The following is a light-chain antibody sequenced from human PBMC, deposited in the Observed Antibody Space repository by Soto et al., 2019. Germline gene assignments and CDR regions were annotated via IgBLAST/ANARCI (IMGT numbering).Light chain of an antibody. CDR2: DAS. CDR1: QTGSNSY. CDR3: QQRSNWPLLT. Sequence: EIVLTQSPATLSLSPGERATLSCRASQTGSNSYLAWYQQKSGQAPRLLIYDASNRATGIPARFSGSGSGTDFTLTISSLEPEDFAVYYCQQRSNWPLLTFGGGTKVDIK. V-gene: IGKV3-11*01. J-gene: IGKJ4*01.